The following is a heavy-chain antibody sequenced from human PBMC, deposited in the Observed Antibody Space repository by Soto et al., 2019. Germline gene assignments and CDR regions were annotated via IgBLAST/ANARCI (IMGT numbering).Heavy chain of an antibody. CDR3: ASRRGGSSWFDS. D-gene: IGHD6-13*01. J-gene: IGHJ5*01. CDR2: IYHTGSA. Sequence: PSETLSLTCTVSGGSISSSSYYWGWIRQPPGKGLEWIGNIYHTGSAYYNPSLKSRLTMSADMSSNQFSLKLYSVTATDTAVYYCASRRGGSSWFDSLGQGTLVTVS. V-gene: IGHV4-39*01. CDR1: GGSISSSSYY.